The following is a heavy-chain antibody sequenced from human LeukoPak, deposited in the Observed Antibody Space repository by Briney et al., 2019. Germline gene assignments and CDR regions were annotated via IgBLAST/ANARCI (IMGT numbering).Heavy chain of an antibody. D-gene: IGHD3-3*01. CDR1: GYTFTSYA. Sequence: ASVNVSCKASGYTFTSYAMNWVRQAPGQGLEWMGWINTNTGNPTYAQGFTGRFVFSLDTSVSTAYLQISSLKAEDTAVYYCARGGRDFWSGFDFDWFDPWGQGTLVTVSS. V-gene: IGHV7-4-1*02. CDR3: ARGGRDFWSGFDFDWFDP. CDR2: INTNTGNP. J-gene: IGHJ5*02.